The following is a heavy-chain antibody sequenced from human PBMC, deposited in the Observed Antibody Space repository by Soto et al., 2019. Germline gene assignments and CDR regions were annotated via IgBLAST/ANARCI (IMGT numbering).Heavy chain of an antibody. CDR2: LSDSGGRT. Sequence: EVQLLESGGGLVQPGGSLRLSCAASGFTVSSYGMSWVRQAPGKGPEWISGLSDSGGRTTYADSVKGRFAISRDNSNNTLYLQMNSLSLDDTAVYYCARDSGYDSTDWGQGTLVTVSS. V-gene: IGHV3-23*01. D-gene: IGHD3-22*01. CDR3: ARDSGYDSTD. J-gene: IGHJ4*02. CDR1: GFTVSSYG.